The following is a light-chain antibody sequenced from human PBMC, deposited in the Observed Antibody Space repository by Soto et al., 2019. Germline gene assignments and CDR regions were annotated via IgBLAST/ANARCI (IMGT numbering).Light chain of an antibody. CDR2: GAS. V-gene: IGKV3-20*01. J-gene: IGKJ3*01. CDR3: QRYGTSDFT. Sequence: EIVLTQSPGILSLSPGERATLSCRASQSVSNDFLAWYQQKPGQAPRLLIYGASTRATDVPDRFSGSGSGADFTLSISRLEPEDFAVYYCQRYGTSDFTFGPGTKVDIK. CDR1: QSVSNDF.